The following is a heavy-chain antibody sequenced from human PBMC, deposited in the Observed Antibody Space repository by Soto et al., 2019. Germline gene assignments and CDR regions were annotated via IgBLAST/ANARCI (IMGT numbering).Heavy chain of an antibody. Sequence: QVQLQQWGAGLLKPSETLSLTCAVYGGSFIGYYWRWIRQPPGKGLEWIGEINHSGSTNYNPSRMSRVTISVDTSKNQFSLKLSSVTAADTAVYYCARGVATVVTSYFDYWGQGTLVTVSS. CDR3: ARGVATVVTSYFDY. J-gene: IGHJ4*02. D-gene: IGHD5-12*01. CDR1: GGSFIGYY. V-gene: IGHV4-34*01. CDR2: INHSGST.